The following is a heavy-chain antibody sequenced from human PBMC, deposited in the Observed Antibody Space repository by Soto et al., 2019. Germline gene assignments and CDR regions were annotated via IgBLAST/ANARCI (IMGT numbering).Heavy chain of an antibody. D-gene: IGHD3-10*01. CDR1: GFTFSSYP. CDR2: ISGSSSYI. J-gene: IGHJ6*02. V-gene: IGHV3-21*01. CDR3: ARALGLFGSGTMTTLKPRYGLDV. Sequence: GGSLRLSCAASGFTFSSYPMNWVRQAPGKGLEWVASISGSSSYIYYADSVKGRFTISRDNAKNSLFLQMNSLRAEDTAVYYCARALGLFGSGTMTTLKPRYGLDVWGQGTTVTVSS.